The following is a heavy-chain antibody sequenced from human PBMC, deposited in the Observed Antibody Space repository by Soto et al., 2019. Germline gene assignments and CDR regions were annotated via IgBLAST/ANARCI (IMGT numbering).Heavy chain of an antibody. CDR2: IDPSDSYT. CDR1: GYSFTSYW. V-gene: IGHV5-10-1*01. D-gene: IGHD2-2*02. J-gene: IGHJ6*04. Sequence: GESLKISCKGSGYSFTSYWISWVRQMPGKGLEWMGRIDPSDSYTNYSPSFQGHVTISADKSISTAYLQWSSLKASDTAMYYCARLGDCSSTSCYISGYYSYGMDVSGKGTTVTLSS. CDR3: ARLGDCSSTSCYISGYYSYGMDV.